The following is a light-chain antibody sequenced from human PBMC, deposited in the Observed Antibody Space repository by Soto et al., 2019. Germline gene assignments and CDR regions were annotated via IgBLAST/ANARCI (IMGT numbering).Light chain of an antibody. V-gene: IGKV3-15*01. CDR1: QSVSSN. Sequence: EIVITQSPATLSVSPGERATLSFRASQSVSSNLAWYQQKPGQAPRLLIYGSSARATGIPARFSGSGSGTEFTLTISSLQSADFAVYYCQQYNNWPPNTFGQGTKVDIK. CDR3: QQYNNWPPNT. J-gene: IGKJ1*01. CDR2: GSS.